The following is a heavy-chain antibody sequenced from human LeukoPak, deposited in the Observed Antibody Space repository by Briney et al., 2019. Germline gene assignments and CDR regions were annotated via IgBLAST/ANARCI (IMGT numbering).Heavy chain of an antibody. D-gene: IGHD3-10*01. CDR3: ARGDMVRVNWFDP. J-gene: IGHJ5*02. CDR1: GGSFSGYY. Sequence: PSETLSLTCAVYGGSFSGYYWSWIRQPPGKGLEWIGYIYYSGSTNYNPSLKSRVTISVDTSKNQFSLKLSSVTAADTAVYYCARGDMVRVNWFDPWGQGTLVTVSS. CDR2: IYYSGST. V-gene: IGHV4-59*01.